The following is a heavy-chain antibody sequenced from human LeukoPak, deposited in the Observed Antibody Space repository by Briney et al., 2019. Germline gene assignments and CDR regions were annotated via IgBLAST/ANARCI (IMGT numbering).Heavy chain of an antibody. D-gene: IGHD6-6*01. CDR3: AKIAARDTGEGY. V-gene: IGHV1/OR15-1*01. Sequence: ASVKVSCKASGYIFTDYYMHWVRQATGQELGWMGRINPISGGTNYAQKFQGRVTMTRDTSISTAYTELSSLRSEDTAIYYCAKIAARDTGEGYWGLGTLVTVSS. CDR2: INPISGGT. J-gene: IGHJ4*02. CDR1: GYIFTDYY.